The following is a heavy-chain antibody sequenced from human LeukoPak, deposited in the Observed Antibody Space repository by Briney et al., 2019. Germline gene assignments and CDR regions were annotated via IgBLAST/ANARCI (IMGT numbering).Heavy chain of an antibody. CDR3: ASSPAFDILTGYFPYYFDY. J-gene: IGHJ4*02. Sequence: SETLSLTCTVSGGSISSYYWSWIRQPPGKGLEWIGYIYYSGSTNYNPSLKSRVTISVDTSKNQFSLRLSPVTAADTAVYYCASSPAFDILTGYFPYYFDYWGQGTLVTVSS. D-gene: IGHD3-9*01. V-gene: IGHV4-59*01. CDR2: IYYSGST. CDR1: GGSISSYY.